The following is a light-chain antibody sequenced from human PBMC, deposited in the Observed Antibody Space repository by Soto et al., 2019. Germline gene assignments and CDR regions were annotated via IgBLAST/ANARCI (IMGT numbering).Light chain of an antibody. J-gene: IGKJ1*01. CDR3: QHYTLYSAP. CDR1: QDISTY. V-gene: IGKV1-5*01. CDR2: GAS. Sequence: RLTQSPSSLSASVGDTVTISCRASQDISTYLAWYQQKPGKAPTLLIFGASSLHNGVPPRFAGSESGSEFTLSINRLQTDDFATYFCQHYTLYSAPFGQGTQV.